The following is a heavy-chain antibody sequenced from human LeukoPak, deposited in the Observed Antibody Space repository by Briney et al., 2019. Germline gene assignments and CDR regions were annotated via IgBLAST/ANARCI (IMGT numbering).Heavy chain of an antibody. CDR1: GFTFSSNY. CDR2: IYSGGST. Sequence: GGSLRLSCAVSGFTFSSNYMSWVRQAPGKGLEWVSVIYSGGSTYYADSVKGRFTISRDNAKNTLYLQMNSLRAEDTAVYYCARDASRGSGSYYVLDYWGQGTLVTVSS. CDR3: ARDASRGSGSYYVLDY. J-gene: IGHJ4*02. D-gene: IGHD1-26*01. V-gene: IGHV3-66*01.